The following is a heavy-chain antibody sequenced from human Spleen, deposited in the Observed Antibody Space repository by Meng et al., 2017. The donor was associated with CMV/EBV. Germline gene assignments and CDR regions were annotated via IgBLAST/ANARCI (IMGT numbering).Heavy chain of an antibody. D-gene: IGHD3-3*01. CDR2: IKSKTDGGTT. CDR3: TTLYYDFWSGYYGAHDY. J-gene: IGHJ4*02. CDR1: GFTFSNAW. Sequence: GGSLRLSCAASGFTFSNAWMSWVRQAPGKGLDWVDRIKSKTDGGTTDYAAPVKGRFTISRDDSKNTLYLQMNSLKTEDTAVYYCTTLYYDFWSGYYGAHDYWGQGTLVTVSS. V-gene: IGHV3-15*01.